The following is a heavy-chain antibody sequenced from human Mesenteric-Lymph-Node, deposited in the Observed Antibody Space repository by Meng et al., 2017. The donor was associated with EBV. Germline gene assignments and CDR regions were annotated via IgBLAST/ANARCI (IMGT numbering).Heavy chain of an antibody. D-gene: IGHD2-21*01. CDR1: GYTFTDYY. CDR2: VDPEDDET. Sequence: EVQLVQSGAEVKKPGSTVKLSCKVSGYTFTDYYVHWMQQAPGKGLEWMGLVDPEDDETIYAERFQGKVTITADTSTDTAYMELSSLRSDDTAVYYCATTILARFRYFDYWGRGTLVTVSS. J-gene: IGHJ4*02. CDR3: ATTILARFRYFDY. V-gene: IGHV1-69-2*01.